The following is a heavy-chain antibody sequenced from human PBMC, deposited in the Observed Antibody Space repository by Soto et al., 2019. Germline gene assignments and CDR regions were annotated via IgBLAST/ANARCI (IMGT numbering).Heavy chain of an antibody. CDR2: ISSSSSYT. Sequence: QVQLVESGGGLVKPGGSLRLSCAASGFTFSDYYMSWIRQAPGKGLEWVSYISSSSSYTNYADSVKGRFTISRDNAKNSLYLQMNSLRAEDNAVYYCAREKVLLWFGELPPYYYYGMDVWGQGTTVTVSS. CDR3: AREKVLLWFGELPPYYYYGMDV. D-gene: IGHD3-10*01. V-gene: IGHV3-11*05. J-gene: IGHJ6*02. CDR1: GFTFSDYY.